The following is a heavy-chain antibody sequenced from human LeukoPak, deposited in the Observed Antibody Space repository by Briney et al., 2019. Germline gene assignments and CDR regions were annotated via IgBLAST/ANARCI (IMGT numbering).Heavy chain of an antibody. D-gene: IGHD2-2*01. CDR2: INPNSGGT. J-gene: IGHJ4*02. CDR3: AIPRYCSSTSCSLFDY. Sequence: ASVKVSFKASGYTFTVYYMHWVRQAPGQGLEWMGWINPNSGGTNYAQKFQGRVTMTRDTSISTAYMELSRLRSDDTAVYYCAIPRYCSSTSCSLFDYWGQGTLVTVSS. CDR1: GYTFTVYY. V-gene: IGHV1-2*02.